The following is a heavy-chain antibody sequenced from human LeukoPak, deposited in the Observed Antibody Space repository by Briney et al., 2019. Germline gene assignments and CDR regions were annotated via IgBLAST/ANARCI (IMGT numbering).Heavy chain of an antibody. CDR3: ARDRSYCGGDCFSPLDY. J-gene: IGHJ4*02. Sequence: GGSLRLSCAASGFTFSSYAMHWVRQAPGKGLEWVAVISYDGSNKYYADSVKGRFTISRDNSKNTLYLQMNSLRAEDTAVYYCARDRSYCGGDCFSPLDYWGQGTLVTVSS. V-gene: IGHV3-30*04. CDR2: ISYDGSNK. CDR1: GFTFSSYA. D-gene: IGHD2-21*02.